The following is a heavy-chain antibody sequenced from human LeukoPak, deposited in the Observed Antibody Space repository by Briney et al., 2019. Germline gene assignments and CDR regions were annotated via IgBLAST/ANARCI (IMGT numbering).Heavy chain of an antibody. Sequence: SETLSLTCAVSGGSISSGDYYWSWIRQPPGKGLEWIGYIYYSGSTYYNPSLKSRVTISVDTSKNQFSLKLSSVTAADTAVYYCARAVGSIGTTFYYYYYYGMDVWGQGTTVTVSS. J-gene: IGHJ6*02. CDR1: GGSISSGDYY. D-gene: IGHD1-1*01. CDR3: ARAVGSIGTTFYYYYYYGMDV. CDR2: IYYSGST. V-gene: IGHV4-30-4*01.